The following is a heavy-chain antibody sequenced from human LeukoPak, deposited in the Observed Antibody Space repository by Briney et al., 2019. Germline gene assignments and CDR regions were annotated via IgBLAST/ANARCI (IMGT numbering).Heavy chain of an antibody. CDR3: ARDFAGDTASSHFDY. V-gene: IGHV4-39*07. CDR2: IYYSGST. CDR1: GGSISSSSYY. J-gene: IGHJ4*02. D-gene: IGHD5-18*01. Sequence: PSETLSLTCTVSGGSISSSSYYWGWIRQPPGKGLEWIGSIYYSGSTYYNPSLKSRVTISVDTSKNQFSLKLSSVTAADTAVYYCARDFAGDTASSHFDYWGQGTLVTVSS.